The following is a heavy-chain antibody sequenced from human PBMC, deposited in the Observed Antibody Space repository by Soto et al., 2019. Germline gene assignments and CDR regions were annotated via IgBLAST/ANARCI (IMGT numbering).Heavy chain of an antibody. CDR2: IYYSGST. CDR1: GCSISSYY. V-gene: IGHV4-59*01. CDR3: ARQPYYYDSLFYFDY. J-gene: IGHJ4*02. D-gene: IGHD3-22*01. Sequence: PSETLSLPCPVSGCSISSYYWSWIRQPPGKGLEWIGYIYYSGSTNYNPSLKSRVTISVDTSKNQFSLKLSSVTAADTAVYYCARQPYYYDSLFYFDYWGQGTLVTVSS.